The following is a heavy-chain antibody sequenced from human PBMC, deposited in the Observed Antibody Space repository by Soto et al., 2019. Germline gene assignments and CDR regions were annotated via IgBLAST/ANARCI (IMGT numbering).Heavy chain of an antibody. D-gene: IGHD6-19*01. J-gene: IGHJ6*02. CDR1: GYTFTSYG. CDR3: ARTPVVSGWYPHYYGMDV. V-gene: IGHV1-18*01. CDR2: ISAYNGNT. Sequence: QVQLVQSGAEVKKPGASVKVSCKASGYTFTSYGISWVRQAPGQGLEWMGWISAYNGNTNYAQKRQGRVTMTTDTSTSTAYMELRRLRSDDTAVYYCARTPVVSGWYPHYYGMDVWGQGTTVTVSS.